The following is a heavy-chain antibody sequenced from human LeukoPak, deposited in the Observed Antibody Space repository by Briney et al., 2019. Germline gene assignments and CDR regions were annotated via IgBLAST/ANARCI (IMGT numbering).Heavy chain of an antibody. D-gene: IGHD5-12*01. CDR2: ISSNSSSI. Sequence: PGGSLRLSCAASGFTFSSYSMNWVRQAPGKGLEWVSYISSNSSSIYYADSVKGRFTISRDNAKNTLYLQMNSLIAEATAVYYCARDANIALLYFWGQETLVTVSS. CDR3: ARDANIALLYF. CDR1: GFTFSSYS. V-gene: IGHV3-48*01. J-gene: IGHJ4*02.